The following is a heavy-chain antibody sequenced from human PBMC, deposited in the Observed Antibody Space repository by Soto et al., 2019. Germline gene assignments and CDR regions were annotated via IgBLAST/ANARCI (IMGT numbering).Heavy chain of an antibody. D-gene: IGHD3-10*01. V-gene: IGHV4-59*01. CDR2: IYYSGST. J-gene: IGHJ5*02. Sequence: TSETLSLTCTVSGGSISSYYWSWIRQPPGKGLEWIGYIYYSGSTNYNPSLKSRVTISVDTSKNQFSLKLSSVTAADTAVYYCARDRISGRGWFDPWGQGTLVTV. CDR3: ARDRISGRGWFDP. CDR1: GGSISSYY.